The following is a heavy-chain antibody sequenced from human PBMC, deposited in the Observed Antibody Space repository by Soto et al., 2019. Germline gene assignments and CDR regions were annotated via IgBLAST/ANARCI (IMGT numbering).Heavy chain of an antibody. J-gene: IGHJ4*02. CDR2: ISWNSGTI. Sequence: EGQLVESGGGLVQPGRSKRLSCAASGFTFDDYAMHWVRQAPGKGLEWVSSISWNSGTIGYADSVKGRFTISRDNAKNSLYLQMNSLRAEDTALYYCAKDRTGSGYYFDYWGQGTLVTVSS. D-gene: IGHD3-22*01. CDR1: GFTFDDYA. CDR3: AKDRTGSGYYFDY. V-gene: IGHV3-9*01.